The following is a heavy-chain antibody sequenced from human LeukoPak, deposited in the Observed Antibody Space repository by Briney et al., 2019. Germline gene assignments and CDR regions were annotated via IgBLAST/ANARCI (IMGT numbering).Heavy chain of an antibody. CDR3: VRDRHYYGSGSYYSHFDY. D-gene: IGHD3-10*01. J-gene: IGHJ4*02. Sequence: SVKVSRKASGGTFSSYAISWVRQAPGQGLEWMGGIIPIFGTANYAQKFQGRVTITADESTSTAYMELSSLRSEDTAVYYCVRDRHYYGSGSYYSHFDYWGQGTLVTVSS. CDR2: IIPIFGTA. CDR1: GGTFSSYA. V-gene: IGHV1-69*13.